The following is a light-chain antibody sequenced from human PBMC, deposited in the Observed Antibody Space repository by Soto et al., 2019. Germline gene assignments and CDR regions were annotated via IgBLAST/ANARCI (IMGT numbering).Light chain of an antibody. V-gene: IGKV3-11*01. CDR1: QSVSSY. CDR2: DAS. CDR3: QQRSNWPPLT. J-gene: IGKJ4*01. Sequence: EIVLTQSPATLSLPPGERATLSCRASQSVSSYLAWYQQKPGQAPRLLIYDASNRATGIPARFSGSGSGTDLTLTISSLEPEDFAVYYCQQRSNWPPLTFGGGTKVEIK.